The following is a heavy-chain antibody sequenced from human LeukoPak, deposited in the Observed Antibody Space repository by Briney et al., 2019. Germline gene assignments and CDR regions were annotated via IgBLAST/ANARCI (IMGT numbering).Heavy chain of an antibody. CDR3: AKMVREFYTISYYFDY. Sequence: GGSLRLSCAASGFTFSNYAMSWVRQAPGKGLEWVSGISGSGAGTYYADSVKGRFTISRDNSKNTLYLQMNSLRAEDTAVYYCAKMVREFYTISYYFDYWGQGTLVTVSS. J-gene: IGHJ4*02. CDR2: ISGSGAGT. V-gene: IGHV3-23*01. CDR1: GFTFSNYA. D-gene: IGHD2-8*01.